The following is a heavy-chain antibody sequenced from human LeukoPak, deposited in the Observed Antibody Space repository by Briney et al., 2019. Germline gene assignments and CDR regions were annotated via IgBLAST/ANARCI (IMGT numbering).Heavy chain of an antibody. D-gene: IGHD3-9*01. CDR2: ISAYNGNT. J-gene: IGHJ5*02. Sequence: ASVKVSCKASGYTFTSYGISWVRQAPGQGLEWMGWISAYNGNTNYAQKLQGRVTMTTDTSTSTAYMELRSLRSDDTAAYYCAREISYYDILTGYYLGWFDPWGQGTLVTVSS. V-gene: IGHV1-18*01. CDR3: AREISYYDILTGYYLGWFDP. CDR1: GYTFTSYG.